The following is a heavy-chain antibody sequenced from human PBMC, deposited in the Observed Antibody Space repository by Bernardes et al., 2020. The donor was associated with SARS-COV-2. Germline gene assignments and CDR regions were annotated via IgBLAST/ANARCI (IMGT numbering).Heavy chain of an antibody. CDR3: ARDPLAGNWFDP. Sequence: GSLRLSCAASGFTFSSYWMHWVRQAPGKGLVWVSRINSDGSSTSYADSVKGRFTISRDNAKNTLYLQMNSLRAEDTAVYYCARDPLAGNWFDPWGQGTLVTVSS. CDR1: GFTFSSYW. V-gene: IGHV3-74*01. J-gene: IGHJ5*02. CDR2: INSDGSST.